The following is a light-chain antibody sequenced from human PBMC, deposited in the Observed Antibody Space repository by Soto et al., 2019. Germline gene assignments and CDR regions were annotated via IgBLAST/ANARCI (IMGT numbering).Light chain of an antibody. CDR1: IYDVGAYHY. J-gene: IGLJ2*01. CDR3: ISYTTTGALV. V-gene: IGLV2-14*01. CDR2: EVS. Sequence: SVLTQPASVSGSPGQSITISCTGTIYDVGAYHYVSWYQQFPGKAPKLILYEVSNRPSGISNRFSGFRSGSTASLTVSGLQPEDDAHYYCISYTTTGALVFGGGTQLTVL.